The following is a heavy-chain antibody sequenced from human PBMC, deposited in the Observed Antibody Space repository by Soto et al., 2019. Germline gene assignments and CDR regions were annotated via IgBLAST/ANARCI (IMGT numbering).Heavy chain of an antibody. V-gene: IGHV3-21*01. J-gene: IGHJ6*02. Sequence: ESGGGLVKPGGSLRLSCAASGFTFSSYSMNWVRQAPGKGLEWVSSISSSSSYIYYADSVKGRFTISRDNAKNSLYLQMNSLRAEDTAVYYCARVDCSSTSCYTHYYYGMDVWGQGTTVTVSS. D-gene: IGHD2-2*02. CDR3: ARVDCSSTSCYTHYYYGMDV. CDR1: GFTFSSYS. CDR2: ISSSSSYI.